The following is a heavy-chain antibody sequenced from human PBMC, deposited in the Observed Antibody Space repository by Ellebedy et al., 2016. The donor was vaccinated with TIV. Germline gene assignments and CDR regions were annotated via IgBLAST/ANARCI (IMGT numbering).Heavy chain of an antibody. CDR2: ISSRSSLT. J-gene: IGHJ6*02. V-gene: IGHV3-11*06. Sequence: GESLKISCAASGFSFSDYYMSWIRQAPGKGLEWLSYISSRSSLTNFADSVKGRFTISGDNAKNSLFLEMNGLRADDTAVYYCARYSTVPYYYGMDVWGQGTTVIVSS. CDR1: GFSFSDYY. D-gene: IGHD4-17*01. CDR3: ARYSTVPYYYGMDV.